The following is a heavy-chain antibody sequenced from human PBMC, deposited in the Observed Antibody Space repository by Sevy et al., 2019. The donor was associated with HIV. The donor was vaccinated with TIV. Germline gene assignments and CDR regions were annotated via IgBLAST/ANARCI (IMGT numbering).Heavy chain of an antibody. D-gene: IGHD5-18*01. CDR1: GFTFSGSA. CDR2: IRSKANSYAT. V-gene: IGHV3-73*01. Sequence: GGSLRLSCAASGFTFSGSAMHWARQASGKGLEWVGRIRSKANSYATAYAASVKGRFTISRDDSKNTAYLQSNSLKTEDTAVYYCTRPVDTAKEGPLYYYYGMDVWGQGTTVTVSS. CDR3: TRPVDTAKEGPLYYYYGMDV. J-gene: IGHJ6*02.